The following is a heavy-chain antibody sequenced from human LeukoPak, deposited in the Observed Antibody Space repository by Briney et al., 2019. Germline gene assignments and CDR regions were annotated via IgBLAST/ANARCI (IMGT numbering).Heavy chain of an antibody. J-gene: IGHJ4*02. D-gene: IGHD3-10*01. V-gene: IGHV3-23*01. CDR2: INGGDYST. Sequence: GGSLRLSCAASGFTFRTSAMSWVRQAPAKGLQWVSSINGGDYSTYYADSVKGRFTISRDSSKNILYLQMNSLRTDDTAMHYCATANPTPRGINFDSWGQGTLVTVSS. CDR1: GFTFRTSA. CDR3: ATANPTPRGINFDS.